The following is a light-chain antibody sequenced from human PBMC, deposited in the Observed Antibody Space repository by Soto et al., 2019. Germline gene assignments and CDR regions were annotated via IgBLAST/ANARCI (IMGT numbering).Light chain of an antibody. CDR1: SGHSSHA. V-gene: IGLV4-69*01. J-gene: IGLJ7*01. Sequence: QPVLTQSPSASASLGASVKLTCTLSSGHSSHAIAWHQQQPEKGPRYLMKLNSDGSHNKGDGIPDRFSGSSSGAERYLTISSLQSEDEADYYCQTWGTGIQVFGGGTQLTVL. CDR2: LNSDGSH. CDR3: QTWGTGIQV.